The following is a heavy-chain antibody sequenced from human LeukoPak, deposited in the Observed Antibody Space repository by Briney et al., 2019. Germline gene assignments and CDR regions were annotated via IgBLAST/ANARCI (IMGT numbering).Heavy chain of an antibody. V-gene: IGHV3-30*02. Sequence: GGSLRLSCAASGFTFSSYGMHWVRQAPGKGLEWVAFIRYDGNNQYYADSVKGRFTISRDNSKNTLHLQMNSLRAEDTAVYYCARGVRIAVAGNIDYWGQGTLVTVSS. CDR2: IRYDGNNQ. D-gene: IGHD6-19*01. J-gene: IGHJ4*02. CDR1: GFTFSSYG. CDR3: ARGVRIAVAGNIDY.